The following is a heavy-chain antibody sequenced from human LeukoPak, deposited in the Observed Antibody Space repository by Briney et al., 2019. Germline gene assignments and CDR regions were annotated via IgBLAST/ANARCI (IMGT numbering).Heavy chain of an antibody. Sequence: GGSLRLSCAASGFTFSSYGMHWVRQAPGKGLEWVAVISYDGSNKYYADSVKGRFTISRDNSKNTLYLQMNSLRAEDTAVYYCAKKMYSGSPPYFDYWGQGTLVTVSS. D-gene: IGHD1-26*01. CDR3: AKKMYSGSPPYFDY. V-gene: IGHV3-30*18. CDR2: ISYDGSNK. J-gene: IGHJ4*02. CDR1: GFTFSSYG.